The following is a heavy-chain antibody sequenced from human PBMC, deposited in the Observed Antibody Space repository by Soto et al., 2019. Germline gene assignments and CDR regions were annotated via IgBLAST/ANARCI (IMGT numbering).Heavy chain of an antibody. D-gene: IGHD2-21*02. CDR3: ASLGVGDWANYYYYYGMDV. J-gene: IGHJ6*02. CDR1: GFPFWTYS. V-gene: IGHV3-23*01. Sequence: EVKLLESGGGLVQPGGSMRLSCEASGFPFWTYSMSWVRQAPRKGLEWGSGISGSGTATYYTDSVKGRFTISRDNSKNSLFLQMNSLRAEDTAVYYCASLGVGDWANYYYYYGMDVWGQGTTVTVSS. CDR2: ISGSGTAT.